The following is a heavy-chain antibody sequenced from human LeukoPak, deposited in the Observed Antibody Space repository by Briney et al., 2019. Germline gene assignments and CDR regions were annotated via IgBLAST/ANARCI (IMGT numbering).Heavy chain of an antibody. CDR1: GWSFNDHY. Sequence: SETLSLTCAVYGWSFNDHYWNWIRQPPGKGLEWIGEINARGDTNFNPSLKSRVTISVDTSKNQFSLTLRSMIAADTDVYYCARGQVPAARGYNWFDPWGQGTLVTVSS. CDR3: ARGQVPAARGYNWFDP. D-gene: IGHD2-2*01. CDR2: INARGDT. J-gene: IGHJ5*02. V-gene: IGHV4-34*01.